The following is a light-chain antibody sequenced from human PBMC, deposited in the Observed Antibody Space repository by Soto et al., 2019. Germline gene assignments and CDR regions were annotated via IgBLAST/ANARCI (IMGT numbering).Light chain of an antibody. J-gene: IGKJ5*01. V-gene: IGKV1-39*01. Sequence: DIQMTQSPSSLSPSVGDRVTITCRASQSISTYLNWYQQKPGKAPKVLIYGASSLQSGVPSRFSGSGSGTDFILTISSLQPEDFATYYCQQTYSTITFGQGTRLEIK. CDR2: GAS. CDR1: QSISTY. CDR3: QQTYSTIT.